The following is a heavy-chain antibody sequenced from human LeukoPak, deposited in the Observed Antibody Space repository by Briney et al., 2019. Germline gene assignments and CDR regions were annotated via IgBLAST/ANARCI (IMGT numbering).Heavy chain of an antibody. J-gene: IGHJ6*02. CDR3: ARHARLWLGYGMDV. CDR1: GFTFSDHY. D-gene: IGHD6-19*01. CDR2: TRNKANSYTT. V-gene: IGHV3-72*01. Sequence: GGSLRFSCAASGFTFSDHYMDWVRQAPGKGLEWVGRTRNKANSYTTEYAASVKGRFTISRDDSKNSLYLQMNSLKTEDTAVYYCARHARLWLGYGMDVWGQGTTVTVS.